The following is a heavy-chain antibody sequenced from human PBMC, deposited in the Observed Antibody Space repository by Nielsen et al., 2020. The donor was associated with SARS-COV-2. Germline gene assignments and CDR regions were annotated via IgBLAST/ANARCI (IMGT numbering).Heavy chain of an antibody. V-gene: IGHV4-34*01. CDR2: INHSGST. D-gene: IGHD1-26*01. Sequence: SETLSLTCTVSGGSISSYYWSWIRQPPGKGLEWIGEINHSGSTNYNPSLKSRVTISVDTSKNQFSLKLSSVTAADTAVYYCARGVRLVAYSGSYYGIWGQGTLVTVSS. J-gene: IGHJ4*02. CDR3: ARGVRLVAYSGSYYGI. CDR1: GGSISSYY.